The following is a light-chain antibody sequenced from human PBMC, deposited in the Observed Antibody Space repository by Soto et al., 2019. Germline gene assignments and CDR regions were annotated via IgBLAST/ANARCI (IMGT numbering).Light chain of an antibody. J-gene: IGKJ5*01. Sequence: EIVLTQSPGTLSLSPGKRATLSCRASQSVSSSYLAWYQQKPGKAPRLLIYGASGRATGIPDRFSGSGSGTDFTLTISRLEPEDLAVYYCQQYGSSPPVTFGQGTRLEIK. CDR1: QSVSSSY. V-gene: IGKV3-20*01. CDR2: GAS. CDR3: QQYGSSPPVT.